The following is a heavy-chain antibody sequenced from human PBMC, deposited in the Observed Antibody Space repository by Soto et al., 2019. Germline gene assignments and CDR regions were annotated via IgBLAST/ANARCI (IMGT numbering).Heavy chain of an antibody. Sequence: QVQLVQSGAEVKNPGSAVKVSCKASGGTFSSYSINWVRQAPGQGLEWMGEIIPIFGTANYAQKFQGRVTITADESTSTAYMELSSLRSEDTAVYYCARDGGMHSGGIDYWGQGTLVTVSS. CDR1: GGTFSSYS. D-gene: IGHD1-26*01. V-gene: IGHV1-69*01. CDR2: IIPIFGTA. J-gene: IGHJ4*02. CDR3: ARDGGMHSGGIDY.